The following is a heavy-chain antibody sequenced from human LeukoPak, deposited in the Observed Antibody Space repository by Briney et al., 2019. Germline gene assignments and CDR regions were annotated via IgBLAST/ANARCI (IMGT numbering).Heavy chain of an antibody. Sequence: TGGSLRLSCAASGFTFSNYWMSWVRQAPGKGLEWVANIRQDGSEKYYVDSMRGRFTISRDNAKNSLYLQMSSLRAEDTAVYYCAREQVWGSVVRNDAFDIWGQGTMVTVSS. CDR1: GFTFSNYW. D-gene: IGHD3-16*01. CDR3: AREQVWGSVVRNDAFDI. CDR2: IRQDGSEK. V-gene: IGHV3-7*03. J-gene: IGHJ3*02.